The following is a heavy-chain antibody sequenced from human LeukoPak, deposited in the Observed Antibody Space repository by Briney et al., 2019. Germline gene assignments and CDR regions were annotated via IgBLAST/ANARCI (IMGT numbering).Heavy chain of an antibody. J-gene: IGHJ6*02. CDR3: ASSLGMDV. CDR1: GGSFSGYY. CDR2: ISHSGST. Sequence: PSETLSLTCAVYGGSFSGYYWSWIRQPPGKGLEWIGEISHSGSTNYNPSLKSRVTISVDTSKNQFSLKLSSVTAADTAVYYCASSLGMDVWGQGTTVTVSS. V-gene: IGHV4-34*01.